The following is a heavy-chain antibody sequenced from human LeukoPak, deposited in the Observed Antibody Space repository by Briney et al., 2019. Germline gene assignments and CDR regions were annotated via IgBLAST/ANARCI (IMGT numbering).Heavy chain of an antibody. CDR2: IYPDDSET. J-gene: IGHJ3*02. CDR1: GYTFTKFW. Sequence: GESLKISCKGSGYTFTKFWIGWVRQMPGKGLEWMGIIYPDDSETRYSPSFQGQVTISADKSISTAYLQWSSLKASDTAMYYCARHVPGGAPRGDDAFDIWGQGTMVTVSS. D-gene: IGHD3-10*01. CDR3: ARHVPGGAPRGDDAFDI. V-gene: IGHV5-51*01.